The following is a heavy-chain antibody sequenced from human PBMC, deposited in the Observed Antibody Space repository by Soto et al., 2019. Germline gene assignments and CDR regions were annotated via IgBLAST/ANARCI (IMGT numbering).Heavy chain of an antibody. D-gene: IGHD5-12*01. CDR1: GFTFSDYA. CDR2: ISFDGSNE. V-gene: IGHV3-30-3*02. Sequence: GGSLRLSCAASGFTFSDYAMHWVRQAPGKGLEWVAIISFDGSNEHYADSVQGRFTISRDNSENTLYLQMNSLRADDTAVYYCVKSRGGNNFDFFDWGQGALVTVSS. J-gene: IGHJ4*02. CDR3: VKSRGGNNFDFFD.